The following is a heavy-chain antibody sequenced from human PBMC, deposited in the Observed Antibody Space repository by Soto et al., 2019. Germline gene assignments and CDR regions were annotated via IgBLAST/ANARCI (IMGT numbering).Heavy chain of an antibody. CDR2: IYPYDCEK. V-gene: IGHV5-51*01. Sequence: GESLKISCKGSGYSFSSYWIVWVRQMPGKGLEWMGIIYPYDCEKRSNPSFQGQVTISVERSNTTAYLRWSSRKASDTAMYYCARAPYGRGWYQHFDSWAQGTLVTVSS. J-gene: IGHJ4*02. D-gene: IGHD6-19*01. CDR3: ARAPYGRGWYQHFDS. CDR1: GYSFSSYW.